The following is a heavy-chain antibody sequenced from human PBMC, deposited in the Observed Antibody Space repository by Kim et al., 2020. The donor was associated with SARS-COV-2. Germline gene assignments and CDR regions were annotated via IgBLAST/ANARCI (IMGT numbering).Heavy chain of an antibody. CDR2: INHSGST. V-gene: IGHV4-34*01. CDR1: GGSFSGYY. CDR3: ARGHIKIAARPLGY. D-gene: IGHD6-6*01. Sequence: SETLSLTCAVYGGSFSGYYWSWIRQPPGKGLEWIGEINHSGSTNYNPSLKSRVTISVDTSKNQFSLKLSSVTAADTAVYYCARGHIKIAARPLGYWGQGTLVTVSS. J-gene: IGHJ4*02.